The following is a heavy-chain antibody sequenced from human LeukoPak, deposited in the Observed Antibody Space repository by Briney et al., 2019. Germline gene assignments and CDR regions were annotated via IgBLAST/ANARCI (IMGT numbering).Heavy chain of an antibody. J-gene: IGHJ6*02. D-gene: IGHD3-10*01. Sequence: ASVKVSCKASGYTFTSYDINWVRQATGQGLEWMGWMNPNSGKTGYAQKFQGRVTMTRNTSISTAYMELSSLRSEDTAVYYCARVGGDTNGMDVWGQGTTVTVSS. CDR2: MNPNSGKT. CDR3: ARVGGDTNGMDV. V-gene: IGHV1-8*01. CDR1: GYTFTSYD.